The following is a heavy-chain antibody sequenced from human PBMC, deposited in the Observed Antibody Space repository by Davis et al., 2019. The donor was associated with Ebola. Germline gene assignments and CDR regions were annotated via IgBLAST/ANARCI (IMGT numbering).Heavy chain of an antibody. V-gene: IGHV3-9*02. Sequence: GGSLRLSCAASGFTSHDYAMHWVRHAPGKGLEWVSVISWNSGSIGYADSVKGRFTISRDNAKNSLYLQLNSLRAEDTALYYCAKVNYCGGDCSYFDYWGQGTLVTVSS. J-gene: IGHJ4*02. CDR2: ISWNSGSI. CDR1: GFTSHDYA. D-gene: IGHD2-21*01. CDR3: AKVNYCGGDCSYFDY.